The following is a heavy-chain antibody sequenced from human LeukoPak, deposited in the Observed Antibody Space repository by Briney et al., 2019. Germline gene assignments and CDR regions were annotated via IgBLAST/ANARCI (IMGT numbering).Heavy chain of an antibody. Sequence: GASVKVSCKASGGTFSSYAISWVRQAPGQGLEWMGGIIPIFGTANYAQKFQGRVTITADKSTSTAYMELSRLRSDDTAVYYCARNWYSYGVDKYYYYYMDVWGKGTTVTVSS. CDR1: GGTFSSYA. D-gene: IGHD5-18*01. J-gene: IGHJ6*03. CDR2: IIPIFGTA. CDR3: ARNWYSYGVDKYYYYYMDV. V-gene: IGHV1-69*06.